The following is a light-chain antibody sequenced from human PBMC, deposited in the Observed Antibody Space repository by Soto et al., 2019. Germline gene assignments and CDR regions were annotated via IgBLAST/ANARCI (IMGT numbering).Light chain of an antibody. V-gene: IGKV1-9*01. J-gene: IGKJ3*01. Sequence: DIQLTQSPSLLSASVGDRVTITCRASQGISTFLAWYQQRPGKAPKILIYAASTLQSGVPSRFSGSGSGTEFTLTISSLQPEDFATYDCQQVISYPPGFGRGTKVDIK. CDR2: AAS. CDR3: QQVISYPPG. CDR1: QGISTF.